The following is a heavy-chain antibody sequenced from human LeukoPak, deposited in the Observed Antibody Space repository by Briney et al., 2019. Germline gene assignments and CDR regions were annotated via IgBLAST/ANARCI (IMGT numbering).Heavy chain of an antibody. CDR2: IYSSETT. CDR1: GASISSDY. Sequence: SETLSLTCSVSGASISSDYWSWIRQPPGKGLEWIGNIYSSETTKYNPSLRSRATISGDTSKNQFSLKLSSVTAADTAVYYCARGGSSSGVNWFDPWGQGTLVTVSS. D-gene: IGHD6-6*01. V-gene: IGHV4-4*09. J-gene: IGHJ5*02. CDR3: ARGGSSSGVNWFDP.